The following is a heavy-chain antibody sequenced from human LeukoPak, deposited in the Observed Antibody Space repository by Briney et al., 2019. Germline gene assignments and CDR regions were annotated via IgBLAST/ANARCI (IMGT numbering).Heavy chain of an antibody. J-gene: IGHJ4*02. CDR1: GFTFSDYY. V-gene: IGHV3-11*01. Sequence: GGSLRLSCAASGFTFSDYYMSWVRQAPGKGLEWISDISSSDNTINYADSVKGRFTISRDNAKNSLYLQMNSLRAEDTAVYYCARVDGHSDGYFDYWGQGTRVTVSS. D-gene: IGHD5-18*01. CDR2: ISSSDNTI. CDR3: ARVDGHSDGYFDY.